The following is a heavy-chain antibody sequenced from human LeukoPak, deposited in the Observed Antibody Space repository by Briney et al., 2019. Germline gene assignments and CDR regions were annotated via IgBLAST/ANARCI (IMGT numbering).Heavy chain of an antibody. CDR3: ARAYGSGWAFDI. CDR1: GGSISSYY. D-gene: IGHD3-10*01. V-gene: IGHV4-59*01. J-gene: IGHJ3*02. CDR2: IYYSGST. Sequence: SETLSLTCTVSGGSISSYYWSWIRQPPGKGLEWIGYIYYSGSTNYNPSHKSRVTISVDTSKNQFSLKLSSVTAADTAVYYCARAYGSGWAFDIWGQGTMVTVSS.